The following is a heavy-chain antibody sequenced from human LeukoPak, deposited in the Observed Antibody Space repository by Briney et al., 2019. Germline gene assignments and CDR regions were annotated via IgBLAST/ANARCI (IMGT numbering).Heavy chain of an antibody. V-gene: IGHV4-34*01. J-gene: IGHJ5*02. CDR3: ARGRGYCSGGSCYLRPPRFDP. CDR1: GGSISSYY. CDR2: INHSGST. Sequence: KASETLSLTCTVAGGSISSYYWSWIRQPPGKGLEWIGEINHSGSTNYNPSLESRVTISVDTSKNQFSLKLSSVTAADTAVYYCARGRGYCSGGSCYLRPPRFDPWGQGTLVTVSS. D-gene: IGHD2-15*01.